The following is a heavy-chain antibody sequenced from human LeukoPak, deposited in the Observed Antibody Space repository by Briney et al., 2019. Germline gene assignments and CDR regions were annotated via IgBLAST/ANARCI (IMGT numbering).Heavy chain of an antibody. CDR3: TKLPSRGYGTTALARYYFDY. V-gene: IGHV3-23*01. CDR2: ISASASST. CDR1: GFTFGDYA. J-gene: IGHJ4*02. D-gene: IGHD5-12*01. Sequence: GGSLRLSCTASGFTFGDYAMSWVRQAPGKGLEWVSTISASASSTYYVDSVRGRFTISRDNSKNTLYLQMNSLRAEDTAVYYCTKLPSRGYGTTALARYYFDYWGQGTLVTVSP.